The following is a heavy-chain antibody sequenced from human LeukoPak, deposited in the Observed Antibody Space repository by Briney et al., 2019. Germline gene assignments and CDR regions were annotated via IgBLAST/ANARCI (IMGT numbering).Heavy chain of an antibody. Sequence: PGGSLRLSCAASGFSVSEYYVTWVRQAPGKGLEWISYITRENWIYYSDSVKGRFTISRDHAKSSVYLEMNSLRVDDTAVYYCARGLHLDSSGSLYYWGQGTQVTVSS. CDR3: ARGLHLDSSGSLYY. CDR1: GFSVSEYY. D-gene: IGHD3-22*01. V-gene: IGHV3-69-1*01. J-gene: IGHJ4*02. CDR2: ITRENWI.